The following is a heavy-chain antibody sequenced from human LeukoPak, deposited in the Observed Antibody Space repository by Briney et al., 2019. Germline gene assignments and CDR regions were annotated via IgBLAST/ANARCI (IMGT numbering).Heavy chain of an antibody. Sequence: GGSLGLPCAASGFTFSTYAMHWVRQAPGKGLEYVSAISSNGGSTYYANFVKGRFTISRDNSKNTLYLQMGSLRVEDMAVYYCARGGTMIVMGPDYWGQGTLVTVSS. CDR1: GFTFSTYA. J-gene: IGHJ4*02. CDR3: ARGGTMIVMGPDY. V-gene: IGHV3-64*01. CDR2: ISSNGGST. D-gene: IGHD3-22*01.